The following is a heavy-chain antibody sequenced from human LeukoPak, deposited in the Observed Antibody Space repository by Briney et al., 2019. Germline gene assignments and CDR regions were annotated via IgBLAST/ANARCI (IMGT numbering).Heavy chain of an antibody. CDR2: IIPIFGTA. D-gene: IGHD2-2*01. J-gene: IGHJ4*02. V-gene: IGHV1-69*05. Sequence: SVKVSCKASGGTFSSYAISWVRQAPGQGLEWMGGIIPIFGTANYAQKFQGRVTMTTDTSTSTAYMELRSLRSDDTAVYYCARYPAFDYWGQGTLVTVSS. CDR3: ARYPAFDY. CDR1: GGTFSSYA.